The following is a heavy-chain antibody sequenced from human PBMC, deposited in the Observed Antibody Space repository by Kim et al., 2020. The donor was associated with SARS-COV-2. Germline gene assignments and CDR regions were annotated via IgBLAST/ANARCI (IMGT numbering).Heavy chain of an antibody. CDR1: GFTFSKYW. CDR3: ARDGGLYGHQTDY. J-gene: IGHJ4*02. V-gene: IGHV3-7*01. CDR2: IKEDGSEK. D-gene: IGHD3-16*01. Sequence: GGSLRLSCAASGFTFSKYWMSWVRQAPGKGLEWVANIKEDGSEKRYMDSVKGRFTISRDNAKNSLYLQMNSLRAEATAVYYCARDGGLYGHQTDYWGQGTLVTVSS.